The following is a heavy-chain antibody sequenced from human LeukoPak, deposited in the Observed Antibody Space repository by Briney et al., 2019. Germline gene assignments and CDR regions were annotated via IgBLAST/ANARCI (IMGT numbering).Heavy chain of an antibody. Sequence: ASVKVSCKASGYTFTSYYMHWVRQAPGQGLEWMGIINPSGGSTSYAQKFQGRVTMTRDTSTSTVYMELSSLRSEDTAVYYCARDQFYDSSGYFEYYFDYWGQGTLDTVSS. J-gene: IGHJ4*02. D-gene: IGHD3-22*01. CDR1: GYTFTSYY. CDR3: ARDQFYDSSGYFEYYFDY. CDR2: INPSGGST. V-gene: IGHV1-46*01.